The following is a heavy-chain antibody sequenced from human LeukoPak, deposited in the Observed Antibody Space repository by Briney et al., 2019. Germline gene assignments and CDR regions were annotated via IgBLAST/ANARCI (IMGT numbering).Heavy chain of an antibody. Sequence: SETLSLTCTVSGGSISSYYWSWLWQPAGKGLEWIGRIYTSGSTNYNPSLKSRVTMSVDTSKNQFSLKLSSVTAADTAVYYCARDQLSITIFGVVTDDAFDIWGQGTMVTVSS. J-gene: IGHJ3*02. CDR2: IYTSGST. V-gene: IGHV4-4*07. CDR1: GGSISSYY. CDR3: ARDQLSITIFGVVTDDAFDI. D-gene: IGHD3-3*01.